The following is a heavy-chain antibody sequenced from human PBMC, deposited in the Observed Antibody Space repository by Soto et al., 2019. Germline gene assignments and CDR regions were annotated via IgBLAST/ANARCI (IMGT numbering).Heavy chain of an antibody. Sequence: PSETLSLTCTVSGGSINNYYWSWIRQPPGKVLEWIGYIYYSGSTYYNPSLKSRVTISVDTSKNQFSLKLSSVTAADTAVYYCARERYCISTSCNWFDPWGQGTLVTVSS. CDR3: ARERYCISTSCNWFDP. D-gene: IGHD2-2*01. J-gene: IGHJ5*02. CDR1: GGSINNYY. CDR2: IYYSGST. V-gene: IGHV4-59*12.